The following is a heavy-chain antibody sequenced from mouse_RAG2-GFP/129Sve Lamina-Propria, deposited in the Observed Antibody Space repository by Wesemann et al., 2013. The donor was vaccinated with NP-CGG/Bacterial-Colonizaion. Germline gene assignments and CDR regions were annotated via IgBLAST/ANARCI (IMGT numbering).Heavy chain of an antibody. CDR1: GYTFTDYY. J-gene: IGHJ4*01. Sequence: EVQLQQSGTVLARPGASVKMSCKASGYTFTDYYMNWVKQSHGKSLEWIGVINPYNGGTSYNQKFKGKATLTVDKSSSTAYMELNSLTSEDSAVYYCARRGYYGSRGMDYWGQGTSVTVSS. CDR3: ARRGYYGSRGMDY. V-gene: IGHV1-19*01. D-gene: IGHD1-1*01. CDR2: INPYNGGT.